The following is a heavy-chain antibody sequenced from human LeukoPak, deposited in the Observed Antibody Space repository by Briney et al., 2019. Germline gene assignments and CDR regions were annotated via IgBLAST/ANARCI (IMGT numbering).Heavy chain of an antibody. CDR3: ATWGIAVAGTFDY. CDR2: IYYSGST. Sequence: SETLSLTCTVPGGSISSSYWSWIRQPPGKGLEWIGYIYYSGSTNYNPSFKSRVAISVDTSKNQFSLKLSSVTAADTAVYYCATWGIAVAGTFDYWGQGTLVTVST. D-gene: IGHD6-19*01. V-gene: IGHV4-59*08. J-gene: IGHJ4*02. CDR1: GGSISSSY.